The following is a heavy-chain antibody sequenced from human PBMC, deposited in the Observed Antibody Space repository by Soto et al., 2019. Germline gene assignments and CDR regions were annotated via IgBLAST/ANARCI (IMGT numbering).Heavy chain of an antibody. Sequence: QITLKGSGPTLVKPTQTLTLTCTLSGISLSTSGVGLGWIRQTPGKALEWLALVYWNDDKHYSPSLKSRLTITKDTSKNQAIRTMTNMDPVDTATYYCARGLATLPVFAFDIWGQGTVVTVSS. V-gene: IGHV2-5*01. J-gene: IGHJ3*02. CDR3: ARGLATLPVFAFDI. CDR2: VYWNDDK. CDR1: GISLSTSGVG. D-gene: IGHD1-1*01.